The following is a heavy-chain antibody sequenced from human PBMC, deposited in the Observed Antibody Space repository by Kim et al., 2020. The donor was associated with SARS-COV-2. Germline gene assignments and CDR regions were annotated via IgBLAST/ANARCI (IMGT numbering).Heavy chain of an antibody. CDR1: GFTFSSYA. J-gene: IGHJ5*02. D-gene: IGHD6-19*01. V-gene: IGHV3-30*04. Sequence: GGSLRLSCAASGFTFSSYAMHWVRQAPGKGLEWVAVISYDGSNKYYADSVKGRFTISRDNSKNTLYLQMNSLRAEDTAVYYCARGPGDSSGWRWFDPWGQGTLVTVSS. CDR2: ISYDGSNK. CDR3: ARGPGDSSGWRWFDP.